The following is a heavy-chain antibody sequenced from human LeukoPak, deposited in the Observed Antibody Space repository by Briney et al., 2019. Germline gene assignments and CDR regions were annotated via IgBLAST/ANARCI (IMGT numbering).Heavy chain of an antibody. CDR3: ARRSLSRRLSY. CDR1: GGSISSSSYY. J-gene: IGHJ4*02. Sequence: SETLSLTCTVSGGSISSSSYYWSWIRQPPGKGLEWIGEINHSGSTNYNPSLKSRVTISVDTSKNQFSLKLSSVTAADTAVYYCARRSLSRRLSYWGQGTLVTVSS. D-gene: IGHD1-26*01. V-gene: IGHV4-39*07. CDR2: INHSGST.